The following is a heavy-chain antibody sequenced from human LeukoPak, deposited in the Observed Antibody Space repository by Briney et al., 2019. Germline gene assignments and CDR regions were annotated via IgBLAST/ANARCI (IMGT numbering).Heavy chain of an antibody. CDR2: INHSGST. V-gene: IGHV4-34*01. D-gene: IGHD2-2*01. J-gene: IGHJ6*03. Sequence: PSETLSLTCAVYGGSFSGYYWSWIRQPPGKGLEWIGEINHSGSTNYNPSLKSRVTISVDTSKNQFSLKLSSVTAADTAVYYCARLGYCSSTSCYLAYYYYYYMDVWGKGTTVTISS. CDR3: ARLGYCSSTSCYLAYYYYYYMDV. CDR1: GGSFSGYY.